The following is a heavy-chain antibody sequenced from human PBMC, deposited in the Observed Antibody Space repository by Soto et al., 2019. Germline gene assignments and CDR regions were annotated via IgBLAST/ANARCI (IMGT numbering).Heavy chain of an antibody. CDR2: IYYSGST. D-gene: IGHD4-17*01. CDR3: AREYGDYFDY. Sequence: SETLSLTCTVSGGSISSYYWSWIRQPPGKGLEWIGYIYYSGSTNYNPSLKSRVTISVDTSKNQFSLKLSSVTAADTAVYYCAREYGDYFDYWGQGTLVTVSS. J-gene: IGHJ4*02. V-gene: IGHV4-59*08. CDR1: GGSISSYY.